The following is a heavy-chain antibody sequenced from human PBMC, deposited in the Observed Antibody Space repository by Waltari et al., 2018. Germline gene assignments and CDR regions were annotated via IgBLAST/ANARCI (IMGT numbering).Heavy chain of an antibody. J-gene: IGHJ4*02. CDR3: ARGFSSGSSFDY. V-gene: IGHV1-3*03. D-gene: IGHD1-26*01. CDR2: INAGNGNT. Sequence: QVQLVQSGAEVKKPGSSVKVSCKASGYPFPSYAMHWLSQAPGQRLEWMGWINAGNGNTKYSQEFQGRVTITRDTAASTAYMELSSLRSEDMAVYYCARGFSSGSSFDYWGQGTLVTVSS. CDR1: GYPFPSYA.